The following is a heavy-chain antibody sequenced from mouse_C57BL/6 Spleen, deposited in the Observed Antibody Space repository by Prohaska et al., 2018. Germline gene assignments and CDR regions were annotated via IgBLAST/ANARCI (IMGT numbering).Heavy chain of an antibody. D-gene: IGHD1-1*01. V-gene: IGHV1-80*01. J-gene: IGHJ2*01. CDR2: IYPGDGDT. Sequence: QVQLQQSGAELVKPGASVKISCKASGYAFSSYWMNWVKQRPGKGLEWIVQIYPGDGDTNYNGKFKGKATLTADKSSSTAYMQLSSLTSEDSAVYFCARRAYGSSPYFDYWGQGTTLTVSS. CDR1: GYAFSSYW. CDR3: ARRAYGSSPYFDY.